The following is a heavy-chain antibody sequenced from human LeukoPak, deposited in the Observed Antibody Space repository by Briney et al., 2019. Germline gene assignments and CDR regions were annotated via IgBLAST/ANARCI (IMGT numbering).Heavy chain of an antibody. CDR2: INPNSGGT. CDR3: ARVGSNVGYYGMDV. D-gene: IGHD3-10*01. CDR1: GYTFTSYY. V-gene: IGHV1-2*02. J-gene: IGHJ6*02. Sequence: ASVKVSCKASGYTFTSYYMHWVRQAPGQGLEWMGWINPNSGGTNYAQKFQGRVTMTRDTSISTAYMELSRLRSDDTAVYYCARVGSNVGYYGMDVWGQGTTVTVSS.